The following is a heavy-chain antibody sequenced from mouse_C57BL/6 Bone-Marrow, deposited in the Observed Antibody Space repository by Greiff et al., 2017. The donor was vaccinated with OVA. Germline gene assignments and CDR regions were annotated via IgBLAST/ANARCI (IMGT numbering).Heavy chain of an antibody. CDR2: IDPSDSYI. V-gene: IGHV1-69*01. CDR1: GYTFTSYW. Sequence: VQLQQPGAELVMPGASVKLSCKASGYTFTSYWMHWVKQRPGQGLEWIGEIDPSDSYINYNQKFKGKSTLTVDKSSSTAYMQLSSLTSEDSAVYYCASRLLRYYYAMDYWGQGTSVTVSS. J-gene: IGHJ4*01. D-gene: IGHD2-3*01. CDR3: ASRLLRYYYAMDY.